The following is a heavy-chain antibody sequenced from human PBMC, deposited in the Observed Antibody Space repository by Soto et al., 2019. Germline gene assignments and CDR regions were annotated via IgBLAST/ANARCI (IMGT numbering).Heavy chain of an antibody. J-gene: IGHJ4*02. D-gene: IGHD3-10*01. CDR2: TSTSSTTK. Sequence: LRLSCAASGFSFSAYSMNWVRQAPGKGLEWIAYTSTSSTTKYYADSVRGRFSISRDNANDLLYLDMDKLRDEDTGIYYCAGSYSSGNWYFDYWGLGTPVTAPQ. CDR3: AGSYSSGNWYFDY. V-gene: IGHV3-48*02. CDR1: GFSFSAYS.